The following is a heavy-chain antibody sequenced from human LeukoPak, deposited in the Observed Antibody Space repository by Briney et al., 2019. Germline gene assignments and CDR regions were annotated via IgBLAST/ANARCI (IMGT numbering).Heavy chain of an antibody. J-gene: IGHJ4*02. CDR3: ARDPGGDCYSCYFDY. D-gene: IGHD2-21*02. Sequence: SVKVSCKASGGTFSSYAISWVRQAPGQGLEWIGGITPIFGTANYAQKFQGRVTITADESTSTAYMELSSLRSEDTAVYYCARDPGGDCYSCYFDYWGQGTLVTVSS. CDR2: ITPIFGTA. CDR1: GGTFSSYA. V-gene: IGHV1-69*13.